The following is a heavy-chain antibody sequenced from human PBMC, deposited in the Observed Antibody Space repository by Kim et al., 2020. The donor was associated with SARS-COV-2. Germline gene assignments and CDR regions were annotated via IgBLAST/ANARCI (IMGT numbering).Heavy chain of an antibody. D-gene: IGHD3-10*01. CDR2: IKQDGSEK. V-gene: IGHV3-7*01. J-gene: IGHJ4*02. CDR1: GFTFSSYW. Sequence: GGSLRLSCAASGFTFSSYWMSWVRQAPGKGLEWVANIKQDGSEKYYVDSVKGRFTISRDNAKNSLYLQMNSLRAEDTAVYYCARDGGLLWFGELLIVGFYFDYWGQGTLVTVSS. CDR3: ARDGGLLWFGELLIVGFYFDY.